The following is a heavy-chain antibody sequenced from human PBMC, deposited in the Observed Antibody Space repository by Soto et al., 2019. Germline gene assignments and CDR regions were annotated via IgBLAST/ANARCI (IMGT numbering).Heavy chain of an antibody. Sequence: QVQLVESGGGVVQPGRSLRLSCAASGFTFSSYAMHWVRQAPGKGLEWVAVISYDGSNKYYADSVKGRFTIYRDNSKNTLYLQMNSLRAEDTAVYYCARASQVVRYYVDYWGQGTLVTVSS. CDR2: ISYDGSNK. CDR1: GFTFSSYA. D-gene: IGHD3-10*01. CDR3: ARASQVVRYYVDY. J-gene: IGHJ4*02. V-gene: IGHV3-30-3*01.